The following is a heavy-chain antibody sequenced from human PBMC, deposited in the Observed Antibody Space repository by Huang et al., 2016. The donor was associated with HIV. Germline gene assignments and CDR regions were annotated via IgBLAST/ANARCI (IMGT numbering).Heavy chain of an antibody. D-gene: IGHD1-1*01. CDR3: ARDRKYDNAWYWFDP. Sequence: QVQLVQSGAEVKKPGSSVRVSCEASGGTFRSYAINWVRQAPGQGLGGMGGIIPILGKPNYAQKFQGRVTITADESTSTAYMELSSLRSDDTAVYYCARDRKYDNAWYWFDPWGQGTLVTVSS. CDR1: GGTFRSYA. J-gene: IGHJ5*02. V-gene: IGHV1-69*01. CDR2: IIPILGKP.